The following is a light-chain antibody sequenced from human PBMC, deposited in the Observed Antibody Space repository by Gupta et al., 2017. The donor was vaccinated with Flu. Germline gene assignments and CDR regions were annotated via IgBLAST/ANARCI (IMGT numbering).Light chain of an antibody. CDR3: QQYYSTPLFT. J-gene: IGKJ3*01. CDR1: QSVLYSSNNKNY. CDR2: WAS. V-gene: IGKV4-1*01. Sequence: DIVMTQSLDSLAVSLGERATINCKSSQSVLYSSNNKNYLAWYQQKPGQPPKLLIYWASTRESGVPDRFIGSGSGTDFTLTINRLQAEDVAVYYCQQYYSTPLFTFGPGTKVDIK.